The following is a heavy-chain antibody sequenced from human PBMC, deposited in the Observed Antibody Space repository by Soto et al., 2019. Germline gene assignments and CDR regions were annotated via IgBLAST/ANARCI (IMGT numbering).Heavy chain of an antibody. V-gene: IGHV3-30-3*01. CDR3: ATLFPRLGFCSGATCYF. J-gene: IGHJ4*02. CDR2: ISYDGSDK. D-gene: IGHD2-15*01. Sequence: SLILSCVASGFTFSSYAFHWVRQAPGKGLEWVAVISYDGSDKYYADSVKGRFTISRDNSENTVHLHMNSLRAEDAAVYYFATLFPRLGFCSGATCYFWGQGTMVTVYS. CDR1: GFTFSSYA.